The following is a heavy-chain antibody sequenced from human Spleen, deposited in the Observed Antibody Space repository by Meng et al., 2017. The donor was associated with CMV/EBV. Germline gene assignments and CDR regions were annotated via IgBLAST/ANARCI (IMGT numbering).Heavy chain of an antibody. CDR2: ISHDGSNK. Sequence: GESLKISCAASGITFSSYAMHWVRQAPGKGLEWVAAISHDGSNKYYVDSVKGRFTISRDNSKNTLYLQMNSLRAEDTAVYYCAREPSVVNFYWGQGTLVTVSS. V-gene: IGHV3-30*04. D-gene: IGHD3-22*01. CDR1: GITFSSYA. J-gene: IGHJ4*02. CDR3: AREPSVVNFY.